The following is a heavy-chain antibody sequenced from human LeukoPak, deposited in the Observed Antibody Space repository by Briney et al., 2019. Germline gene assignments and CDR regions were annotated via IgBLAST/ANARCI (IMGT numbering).Heavy chain of an antibody. V-gene: IGHV3-7*01. CDR2: IKQDGSEK. CDR1: GFTLSSYW. Sequence: GGSLRLSCAASGFTLSSYWMSWVRQAPGKGLEWVANIKQDGSEKYYVDSVKGRFTISRDNAKDSLYLQMNSLRAEDTAVYYCARDVVAGTEFDYWGQGTLVTVSS. J-gene: IGHJ4*02. D-gene: IGHD6-19*01. CDR3: ARDVVAGTEFDY.